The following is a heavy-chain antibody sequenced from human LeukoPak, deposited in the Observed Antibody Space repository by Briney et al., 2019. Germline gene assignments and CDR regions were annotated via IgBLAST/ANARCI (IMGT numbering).Heavy chain of an antibody. CDR1: GFTFSSYW. V-gene: IGHV3-7*01. J-gene: IGHJ6*03. D-gene: IGHD6-19*01. Sequence: PGGSLRLSCAASGFTFSSYWMSWVRQAPGKGLEWVANIKQDGSEKYYVDSVKGRFTISRDNAKNSLYLQMNSLRAEDTAVYYCARRVRSSGPTDYYYYYMDVWGKGTTVTVSS. CDR2: IKQDGSEK. CDR3: ARRVRSSGPTDYYYYYMDV.